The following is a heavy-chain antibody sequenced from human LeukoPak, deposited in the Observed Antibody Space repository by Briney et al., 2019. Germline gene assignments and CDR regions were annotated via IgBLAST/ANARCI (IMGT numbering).Heavy chain of an antibody. J-gene: IGHJ4*02. CDR2: IYYSGST. Sequence: SETLSLTCTVSGGSISSYYWSWIRQPPGKGLEWIGYIYYSGSTSYNPSLKSRVTISLDTSKNQFSLKLSSVTAADTAVYYCARGAYCSTTSCYYFDYWGQGTLVTVSP. V-gene: IGHV4-59*01. CDR1: GGSISSYY. CDR3: ARGAYCSTTSCYYFDY. D-gene: IGHD2-2*01.